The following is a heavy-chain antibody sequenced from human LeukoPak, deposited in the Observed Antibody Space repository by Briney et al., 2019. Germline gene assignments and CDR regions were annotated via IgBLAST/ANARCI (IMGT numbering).Heavy chain of an antibody. J-gene: IGHJ6*02. CDR3: ARVRRDVLTRYGMDV. V-gene: IGHV1-46*01. CDR2: INPSGGST. D-gene: IGHD3-9*01. CDR1: GYTFTSYY. Sequence: ASVKVSCKASGYTFTSYYMHWVRQAPGQGLEWMGIINPSGGSTSYAQKFQGRVTMTRDTSTSTVYMELSSLRSEDTAVYYCARVRRDVLTRYGMDVWGQGTTVTVSS.